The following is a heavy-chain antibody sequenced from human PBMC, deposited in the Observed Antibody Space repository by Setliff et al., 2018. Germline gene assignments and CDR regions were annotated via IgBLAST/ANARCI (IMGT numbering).Heavy chain of an antibody. CDR1: GYTFTTYA. Sequence: ASVKVSCKASGYTFTTYAISWMRQAPGQGREWMGWINTNTGNPSYAQGFTGRFVFSLDTSVSTAYRQISSLKAEDTALYYCARASRFGTIKYRGDYYMDVWGKGTTVTVSS. CDR3: ARASRFGTIKYRGDYYMDV. CDR2: INTNTGNP. V-gene: IGHV7-4-1*02. J-gene: IGHJ6*03. D-gene: IGHD3-10*01.